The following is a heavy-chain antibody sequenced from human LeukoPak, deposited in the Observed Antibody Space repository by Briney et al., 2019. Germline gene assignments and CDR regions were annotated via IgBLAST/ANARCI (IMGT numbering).Heavy chain of an antibody. J-gene: IGHJ5*01. CDR2: IRNDGSYE. D-gene: IGHD2-15*01. CDR3: AKWGSPSHNWFNS. Sequence: GGSLRLSCAASGFTFSDYGMHWVRQAPGKGLEWVAFIRNDGSYEYYPDSVKGRFTISRDNSRNTLFLQMNSLRAEDTAVYYCAKWGSPSHNWFNSWGQGTLVTVSS. V-gene: IGHV3-30*02. CDR1: GFTFSDYG.